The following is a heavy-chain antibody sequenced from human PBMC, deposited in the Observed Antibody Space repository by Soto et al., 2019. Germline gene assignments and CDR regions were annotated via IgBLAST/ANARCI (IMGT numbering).Heavy chain of an antibody. D-gene: IGHD4-17*01. J-gene: IGHJ4*02. V-gene: IGHV1-18*01. CDR2: ISVNSGNT. CDR1: GFTFITYG. Sequence: QLLQSGDEVKKPGASVKVSCKTSGFTFITYGISWVRQAPGQGLEWMGWISVNSGNTNYAQKLQGRVTMTTDTSTNTAYMELRGLRSDDTAVYYCARRPPFSFGDYVTYYFDYWGQGTLVTVSS. CDR3: ARRPPFSFGDYVTYYFDY.